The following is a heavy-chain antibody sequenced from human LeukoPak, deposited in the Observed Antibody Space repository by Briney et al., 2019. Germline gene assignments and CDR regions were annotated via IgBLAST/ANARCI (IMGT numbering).Heavy chain of an antibody. CDR2: IYPGDSDT. CDR3: ARQKGDSSGYYDY. V-gene: IGHV5-51*01. J-gene: IGHJ4*02. D-gene: IGHD3-22*01. Sequence: GESLKISCKGSGYSFTSYWIGWVRQVPGKGLEWMVIIYPGDSDTRHSPSFQGQVTISADKSISTAYLQWSSLKASDTAMYYCARQKGDSSGYYDYWGQGTLVTVSS. CDR1: GYSFTSYW.